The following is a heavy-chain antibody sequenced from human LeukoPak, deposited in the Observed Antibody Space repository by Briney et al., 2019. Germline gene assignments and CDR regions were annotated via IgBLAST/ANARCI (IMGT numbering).Heavy chain of an antibody. V-gene: IGHV3-74*01. D-gene: IGHD3-10*01. J-gene: IGHJ4*02. Sequence: GGSLRLSCAASGFTFSRYWMHWVRQTPGKGLVWVSRINSDGSNTNYADSVKGRFTISRDNAKNTLYLQMNSLRAEDTAVYYCARDPRGGTLDYWGQGTLVTVSS. CDR2: INSDGSNT. CDR1: GFTFSRYW. CDR3: ARDPRGGTLDY.